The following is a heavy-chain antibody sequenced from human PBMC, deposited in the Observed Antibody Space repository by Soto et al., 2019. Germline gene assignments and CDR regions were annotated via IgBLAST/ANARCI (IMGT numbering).Heavy chain of an antibody. J-gene: IGHJ4*02. CDR1: GGSFSGYY. CDR3: ARGGAVAGPFDY. V-gene: IGHV4-34*01. Sequence: PSETLSLTCAVYGGSFSGYYWSWIRQPPVKGLGWIGEINHSGSTNYNPSLKSRVTILVDASKNLFSLKLSSVTAADTAVYYCARGGAVAGPFDYWGQGTQVTVSS. D-gene: IGHD6-19*01. CDR2: INHSGST.